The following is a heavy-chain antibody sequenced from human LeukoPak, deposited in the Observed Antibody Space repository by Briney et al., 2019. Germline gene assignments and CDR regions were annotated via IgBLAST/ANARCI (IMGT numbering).Heavy chain of an antibody. D-gene: IGHD3-22*01. CDR1: GYSFTSYW. V-gene: IGHV5-51*01. CDR3: ARQGGDDSSGYYYYYGMDV. Sequence: GESLKISCKGSGYSFTSYWIGWVRQMPGKGLEWMGIIYPGDSDTRYSPSFQDQVTISADKSISTAYLQWSSLKASDTAMYYCARQGGDDSSGYYYYYGMDVWGQGTTVTVSS. CDR2: IYPGDSDT. J-gene: IGHJ6*02.